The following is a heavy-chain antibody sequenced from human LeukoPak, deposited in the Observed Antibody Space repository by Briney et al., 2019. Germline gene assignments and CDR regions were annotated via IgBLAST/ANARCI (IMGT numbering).Heavy chain of an antibody. CDR1: GFTFSSYW. D-gene: IGHD2/OR15-2a*01. CDR3: STWAFYHGLDV. Sequence: GGSLRLSCAASGFTFSSYWMSWVRQIPGKGLECVAHIHADGGRTFYADSVKGRFTVSRDNGKNSLFLQMDSLTSDDTALYYCSTWAFYHGLDVWGQGATVIVSS. J-gene: IGHJ6*02. V-gene: IGHV3-43*02. CDR2: IHADGGRT.